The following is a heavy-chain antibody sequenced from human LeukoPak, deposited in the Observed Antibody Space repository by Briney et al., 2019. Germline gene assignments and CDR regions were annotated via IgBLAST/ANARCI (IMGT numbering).Heavy chain of an antibody. Sequence: GSLRLSCAASGFTFSLYAMNWVRQAPGKGLEWVSYINDDSSDVHYAGSVRGRFTISRDDARKTLYLQLSSLRVEDTAVYYCARDTFQPGLIDSWGQGTLVTVSS. CDR3: ARDTFQPGLIDS. CDR1: GFTFSLYA. D-gene: IGHD2-2*01. J-gene: IGHJ4*02. CDR2: INDDSSDV. V-gene: IGHV3-21*05.